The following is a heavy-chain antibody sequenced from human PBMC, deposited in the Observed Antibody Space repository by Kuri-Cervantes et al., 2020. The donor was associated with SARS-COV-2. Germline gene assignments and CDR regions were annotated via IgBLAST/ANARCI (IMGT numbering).Heavy chain of an antibody. V-gene: IGHV2-5*01. CDR1: GFSLSTSGVG. CDR3: AHRERSTIFGVVIWDY. J-gene: IGHJ4*02. CDR2: IYWNDDK. D-gene: IGHD3-3*01. Sequence: SGPTLVKPTQTLTLTCTFSGFSLSTSGVGVGWIRQPPGKALEWLALIYWNDDKRYSPSLKSRLTITKDTSKNQVVLTMTNMDPVDTATYYCAHRERSTIFGVVIWDYWGQGTLVTVSS.